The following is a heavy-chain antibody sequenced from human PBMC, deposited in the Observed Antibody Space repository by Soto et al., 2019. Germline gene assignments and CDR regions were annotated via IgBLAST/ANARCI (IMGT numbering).Heavy chain of an antibody. D-gene: IGHD2-2*01. V-gene: IGHV4-59*01. CDR2: IYYSGST. CDR1: GGSISSYY. J-gene: IGHJ6*02. CDR3: ARDSKDYYGMGV. Sequence: QVQLQESGPGLVKPSETLSLTCTVSGGSISSYYWSWIRQSPGKGLEWIGYIYYSGSTNYNPSLKSRXXIXIXXSKKQFSLKLTSVTAADTAVYYCARDSKDYYGMGVWGQGTTVTVSS.